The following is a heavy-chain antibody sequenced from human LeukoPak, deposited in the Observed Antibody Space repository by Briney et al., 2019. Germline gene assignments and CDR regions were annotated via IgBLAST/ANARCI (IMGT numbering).Heavy chain of an antibody. Sequence: ASVKVSCKVSGYTLTELSMHWVRQAPGKGLEWMGGFDPEDGETIYAQKFQGRVTMTEDTSTDTAYMELSSLRSEDTAVYYCATGLNARILNYFDYWGQGTLVTVSS. CDR2: FDPEDGET. J-gene: IGHJ4*02. CDR1: GYTLTELS. D-gene: IGHD2-8*01. V-gene: IGHV1-24*01. CDR3: ATGLNARILNYFDY.